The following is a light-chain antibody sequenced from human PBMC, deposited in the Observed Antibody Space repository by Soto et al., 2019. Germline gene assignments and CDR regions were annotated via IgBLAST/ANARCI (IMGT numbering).Light chain of an antibody. Sequence: EIVMTQSPATLSVSPGERATLSCRASQSVSSNLAWYQQKPGQAPRLLIYGASTRATGIPARFSGSGSGTEFTLTISSLQPEDFATYYCQQTYTLPRTFAQGTKVE. CDR2: GAS. CDR1: QSVSSN. CDR3: QQTYTLPRT. V-gene: IGKV3-15*01. J-gene: IGKJ1*01.